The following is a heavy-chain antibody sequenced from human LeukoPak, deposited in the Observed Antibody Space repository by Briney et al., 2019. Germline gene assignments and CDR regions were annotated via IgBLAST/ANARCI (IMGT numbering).Heavy chain of an antibody. D-gene: IGHD3-10*01. CDR1: GGTFSSYA. CDR2: IIPIFGTA. V-gene: IGHV1-69*13. Sequence: ASVKVSCKASGGTFSSYAVSWVRQAPGQGLKWMGGIIPIFGTANYAQKFQGRVTITADESTSTAYMELSSLRSEDTAVYYCARDRGVVYYYYGMDVWGQGTTVTVSS. CDR3: ARDRGVVYYYYGMDV. J-gene: IGHJ6*02.